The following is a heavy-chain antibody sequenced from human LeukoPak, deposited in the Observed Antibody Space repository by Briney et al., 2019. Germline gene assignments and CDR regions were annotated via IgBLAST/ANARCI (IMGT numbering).Heavy chain of an antibody. J-gene: IGHJ4*02. CDR3: ARDLGYYDILTGLDY. V-gene: IGHV3-30-3*01. CDR2: ISYDGSNK. Sequence: QPGGSLRLSCAASGFTFSSFAMRWVRQAPGKGLEWVAVISYDGSNKYYADSVKGRFTISRDNSKNTLYLQMNSLRAEDTAVYYCARDLGYYDILTGLDYWGQGTLVTVSS. CDR1: GFTFSSFA. D-gene: IGHD3-9*01.